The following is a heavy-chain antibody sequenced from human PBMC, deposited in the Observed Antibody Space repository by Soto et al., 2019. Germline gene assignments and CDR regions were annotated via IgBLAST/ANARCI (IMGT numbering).Heavy chain of an antibody. CDR1: GFTFSSYG. CDR3: AGQQANAFDI. CDR2: IWYDGSNK. J-gene: IGHJ3*02. Sequence: QVQLVESGGGVVQPGRSLRLSCAASGFTFSSYGMHWVRQAPGKGLEWVAVIWYDGSNKYYADSVKGRFTISRDNSKNTLYLQMNSLRDEDTAVDYCAGQQANAFDIWGQGTMVTVSS. D-gene: IGHD1-1*01. V-gene: IGHV3-33*01.